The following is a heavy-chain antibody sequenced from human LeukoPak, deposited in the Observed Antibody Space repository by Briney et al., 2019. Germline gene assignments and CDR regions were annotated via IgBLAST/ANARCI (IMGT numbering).Heavy chain of an antibody. CDR1: GYTFTSYG. CDR2: ISAHNGNT. Sequence: ASVKVSCKASGYTFTSYGISWVRQAPGQGLEWMGWISAHNGNTNYAQKLQGRVTMTTDTSTSTAYMELRSLRSDDTAVYYCAREGASGYKAYYYYGMDVWGQGTTVTVSS. D-gene: IGHD5-12*01. CDR3: AREGASGYKAYYYYGMDV. J-gene: IGHJ6*02. V-gene: IGHV1-18*01.